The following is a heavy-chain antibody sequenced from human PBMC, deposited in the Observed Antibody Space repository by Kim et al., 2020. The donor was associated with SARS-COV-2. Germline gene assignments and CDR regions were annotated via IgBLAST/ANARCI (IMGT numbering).Heavy chain of an antibody. CDR3: TRGGGQLVAYGLDQ. Sequence: GGSLRLSCAVSGFTFSSYWMHWVRQAPGKGLVLVSRINGDGTTTTYADSLKGRFTISRDNAKNTLFLQVDSLIADGTAVYYCTRGGGQLVAYGLDQWGQGTLVTVSS. CDR1: GFTFSSYW. V-gene: IGHV3-74*01. D-gene: IGHD6-6*01. CDR2: INGDGTTT. J-gene: IGHJ4*02.